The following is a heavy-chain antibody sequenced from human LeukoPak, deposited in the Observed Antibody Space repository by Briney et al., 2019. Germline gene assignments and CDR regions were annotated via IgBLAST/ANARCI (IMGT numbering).Heavy chain of an antibody. J-gene: IGHJ4*02. D-gene: IGHD3-10*01. CDR2: ISYDGSNK. V-gene: IGHV3-30*04. CDR3: ARDGSYYGSGSYYNAGGYFDY. Sequence: GGSLRLSCAASGFTFSSYAMHWVRQAPGKGLEWVAVISYDGSNKYYADSVKGRFTISRDNSKNTLYLQMNSLRAEDTAVYYCARDGSYYGSGSYYNAGGYFDYCRERTMATVCS. CDR1: GFTFSSYA.